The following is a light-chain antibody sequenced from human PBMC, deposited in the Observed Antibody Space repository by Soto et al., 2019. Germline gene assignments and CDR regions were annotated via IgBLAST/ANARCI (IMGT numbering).Light chain of an antibody. CDR1: QSVSSSY. Sequence: EIVLSQSPGTLSLSPGERATLSCRASQSVSSSYLAWYQQKPGQAPRLLIYGASSRATGIPDRFSGSGSGTDFTLTISRLEPEDFEVYYCQQYGSSRFTFGPGTKLDIK. CDR3: QQYGSSRFT. CDR2: GAS. J-gene: IGKJ3*01. V-gene: IGKV3-20*01.